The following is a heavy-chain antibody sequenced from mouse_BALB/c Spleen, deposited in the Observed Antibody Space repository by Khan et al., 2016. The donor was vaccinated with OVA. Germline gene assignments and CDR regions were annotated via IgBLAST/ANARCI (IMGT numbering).Heavy chain of an antibody. CDR1: GDSITSGY. J-gene: IGHJ3*01. CDR3: ARSTYRYAFAY. CDR2: MIYSGNT. Sequence: EVQLQESGPSLVKPSQTLSLTCSVTGDSITSGYWSWIRKFPGNKLEYVGYMIYSGNTYYNPSLKSRISITRHTSKNQYYLQLNSVTTEDTATCYCARSTYRYAFAYWGQGTLVTVSA. V-gene: IGHV3-8*02. D-gene: IGHD2-14*01.